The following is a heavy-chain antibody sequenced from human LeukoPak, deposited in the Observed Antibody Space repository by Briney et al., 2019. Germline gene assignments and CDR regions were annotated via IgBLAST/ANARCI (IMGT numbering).Heavy chain of an antibody. D-gene: IGHD6-6*01. J-gene: IGHJ4*02. V-gene: IGHV3-30*03. CDR3: ARDKGTSCLSSFDY. Sequence: GGSLRLSCAASGFTFSSYGMSWVRQAPGKGLEWVAIISYDGSNEYYADSVKGRFTISRDNSKNTLYLQMNSLRAADTAVYYCARDKGTSCLSSFDYWGQGTLVTVSS. CDR1: GFTFSSYG. CDR2: ISYDGSNE.